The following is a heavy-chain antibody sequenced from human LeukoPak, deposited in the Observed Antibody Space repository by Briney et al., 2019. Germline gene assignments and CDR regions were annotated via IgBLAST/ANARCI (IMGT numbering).Heavy chain of an antibody. CDR3: AAVSSSGWADLTFDH. CDR1: GFTFSSYS. CDR2: ISSSSSYI. V-gene: IGHV3-21*01. J-gene: IGHJ4*02. D-gene: IGHD6-19*01. Sequence: KTGGSLRLSCAASGFTFSSYSMNWVRQAPGKGLEWVSSISSSSSYIYYADSVKGRFTISRDNAKNSLYLQMNSLRAEDTAVYYCAAVSSSGWADLTFDHWGQGTLVSVSS.